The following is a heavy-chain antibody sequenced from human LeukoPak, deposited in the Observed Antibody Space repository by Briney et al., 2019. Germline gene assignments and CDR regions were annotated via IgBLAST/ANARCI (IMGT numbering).Heavy chain of an antibody. CDR3: AKDLEGAAASFDY. Sequence: GGSLRLSCAASGFTFSSYGMHWVRQAPGKGLEWVAFIRYDGSNKYYADSVKGRFTISRDNSKDTLYLQMNSLRAEDTAVYYCAKDLEGAAASFDYWGQGTLVTVSS. J-gene: IGHJ4*02. V-gene: IGHV3-30*02. D-gene: IGHD6-13*01. CDR1: GFTFSSYG. CDR2: IRYDGSNK.